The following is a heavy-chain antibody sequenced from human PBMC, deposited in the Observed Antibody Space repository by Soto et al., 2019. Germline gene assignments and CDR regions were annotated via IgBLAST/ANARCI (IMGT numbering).Heavy chain of an antibody. J-gene: IGHJ4*02. CDR3: ARDRGWLQSTGFDY. Sequence: SGPTLVNPTQTLTLTCTFSGFSLSTSGMRVSWIRQPPGKALEWLARIDWDDDKFYSTSLKTRLTISKDTSKNQVVLTMTNMDPVDTATXYCARDRGWLQSTGFDYWGQGTLVTVSS. CDR1: GFSLSTSGMR. CDR2: IDWDDDK. V-gene: IGHV2-70*04. D-gene: IGHD5-12*01.